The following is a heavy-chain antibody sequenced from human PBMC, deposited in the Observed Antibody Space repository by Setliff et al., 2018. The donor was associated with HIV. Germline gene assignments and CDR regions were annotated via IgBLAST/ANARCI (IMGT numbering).Heavy chain of an antibody. D-gene: IGHD6-25*01. Sequence: ASVKVSCKVYGYTLSELSIHWVRQAPGKGLEWMGYFDPQDGETVYAQKFQGRITITADESSSAAYMELSSLRSEDTAVYYCARGPPLAAGYMDVWGKGTTVTVSS. J-gene: IGHJ6*03. CDR2: FDPQDGET. CDR3: ARGPPLAAGYMDV. CDR1: GYTLSELS. V-gene: IGHV1-24*01.